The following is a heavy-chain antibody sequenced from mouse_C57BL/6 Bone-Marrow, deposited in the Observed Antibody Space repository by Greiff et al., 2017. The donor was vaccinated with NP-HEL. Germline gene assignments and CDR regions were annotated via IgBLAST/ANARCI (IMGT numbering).Heavy chain of an antibody. Sequence: QVQLKESGPGLVAPSQCLSITCTVSGFSLTSYAISWVRQPPGKGLEWLGVIWTGGGTNYNSALKSRLSISKDNSKSQVFLKMNSLQTDDTARYYCARSMTTVVATGYFDVWGTGTTVTVSS. D-gene: IGHD1-1*01. V-gene: IGHV2-9-1*01. CDR3: ARSMTTVVATGYFDV. CDR1: GFSLTSYA. J-gene: IGHJ1*03. CDR2: IWTGGGT.